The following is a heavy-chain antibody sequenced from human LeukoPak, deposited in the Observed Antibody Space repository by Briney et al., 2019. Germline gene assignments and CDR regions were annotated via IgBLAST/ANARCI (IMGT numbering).Heavy chain of an antibody. Sequence: SETLSLTCTVSGGSISSSSYYWGWIRQPPGKGLEWIGSIYYSGSTYYNPSLKSRVTISVDTSKNQFSLKLSSVTAADTAVYYCARDSSSWYTSYRYFDYWGQGTLVTVSS. CDR2: IYYSGST. CDR3: ARDSSSWYTSYRYFDY. J-gene: IGHJ4*02. V-gene: IGHV4-39*07. D-gene: IGHD6-13*01. CDR1: GGSISSSSYY.